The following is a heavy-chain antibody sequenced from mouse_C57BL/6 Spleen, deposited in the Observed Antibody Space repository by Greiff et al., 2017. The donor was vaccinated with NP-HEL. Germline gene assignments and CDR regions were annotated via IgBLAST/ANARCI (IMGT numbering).Heavy chain of an antibody. J-gene: IGHJ2*01. CDR2: IDPETGGT. V-gene: IGHV1-15*01. Sequence: QVQLKESGAELVRPGASVTLSCKASGYTFTDYEMHWVKQTPVHGLEWIGAIDPETGGTAYNQKFKGKAILTADKSSSTAYMELRSLTSEDSAVYYCTRGTLSLDYWGQGTTLTVSS. CDR1: GYTFTDYE. D-gene: IGHD6-2*01. CDR3: TRGTLSLDY.